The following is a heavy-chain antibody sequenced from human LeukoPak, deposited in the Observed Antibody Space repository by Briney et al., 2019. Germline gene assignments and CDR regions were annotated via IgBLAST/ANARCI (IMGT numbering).Heavy chain of an antibody. CDR3: ATVPAAGNKAFDI. D-gene: IGHD6-13*01. CDR1: GYTFTDYY. J-gene: IGHJ3*02. CDR2: VDPEDGET. V-gene: IGHV1-69-2*01. Sequence: APVKISCKVSGYTFTDYYMHWVQQAPGKGLEWMGLVDPEDGETIYAEKFQGRVTITADTSTDTAYMELSSLRSEDTAVYYCATVPAAGNKAFDIWGQGTMVTVSS.